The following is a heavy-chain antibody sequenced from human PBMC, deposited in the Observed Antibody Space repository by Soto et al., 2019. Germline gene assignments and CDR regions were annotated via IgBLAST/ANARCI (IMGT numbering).Heavy chain of an antibody. D-gene: IGHD1-26*01. CDR3: ARAMTHSGSYHYYYGMDV. Sequence: GASVNVSCKASGYTFTSYDINWGRQATGQGLEWMGWMNPNSGNTGYAQKFQGRVTMTRNTSISTAYMELSSLRSEDTAVYYCARAMTHSGSYHYYYGMDVWGEGTKVTVSS. J-gene: IGHJ6*04. CDR1: GYTFTSYD. V-gene: IGHV1-8*01. CDR2: MNPNSGNT.